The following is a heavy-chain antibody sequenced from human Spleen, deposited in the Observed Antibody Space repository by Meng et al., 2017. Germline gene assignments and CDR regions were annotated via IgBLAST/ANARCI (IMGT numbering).Heavy chain of an antibody. Sequence: QVQLVQSGAEVTKPGVSLKLSCETSGFTFTTYFMHWLRQAPGQGLQWMGLFNPNGDVTTYSPRFQGRITLTGDTSTSTLYMELSSLTSDDTAVYYCAREMPMTCYFDQWGQGTLVTVSS. CDR1: GFTFTTYF. V-gene: IGHV1-46*01. CDR3: AREMPMTCYFDQ. CDR2: FNPNGDVT. J-gene: IGHJ4*03. D-gene: IGHD3-22*01.